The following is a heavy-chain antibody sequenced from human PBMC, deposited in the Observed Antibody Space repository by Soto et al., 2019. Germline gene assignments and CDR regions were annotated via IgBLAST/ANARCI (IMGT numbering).Heavy chain of an antibody. CDR1: GGSISSYY. CDR2: INHRGST. CDR3: ARGRWLRSSFDY. D-gene: IGHD5-12*01. Sequence: SETLSLTCTVSGGSISSYYWSWIRQPPGKGLEWIGDINHRGSTNYNPSLKSRVTISVDTSKNQFSLKMSSVTAADTAVYYCARGRWLRSSFDYWGQGTLVTVS. V-gene: IGHV4-59*08. J-gene: IGHJ4*02.